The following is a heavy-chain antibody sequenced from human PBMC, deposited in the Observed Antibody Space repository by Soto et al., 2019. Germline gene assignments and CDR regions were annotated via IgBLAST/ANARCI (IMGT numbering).Heavy chain of an antibody. CDR1: GFTFTSYG. CDR3: AKASGYCSSSTCSRLIYYYYGMDV. V-gene: IGHV3-30*18. CDR2: ISYDGGDK. J-gene: IGHJ6*02. Sequence: GGSLRLSCGASGFTFTSYGMHWVRQAPGKGLEWVAVISYDGGDKYYADSVKGRFTTSRDNSKNTLYLQMNSLRAEDTAVYYCAKASGYCSSSTCSRLIYYYYGMDVWGQGTTVTVSS. D-gene: IGHD2-2*01.